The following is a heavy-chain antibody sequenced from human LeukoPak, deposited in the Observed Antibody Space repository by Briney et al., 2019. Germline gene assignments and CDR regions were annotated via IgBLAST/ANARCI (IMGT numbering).Heavy chain of an antibody. CDR3: ARELIVGATWYWFDP. V-gene: IGHV4-34*01. J-gene: IGHJ5*02. Sequence: NPSETPSLTCAVYGGSFSGYYWSWIRQPPGKGLEWIGYIYHSGSTYYNPSLKSRVTISVDRSKNQFSLKLSSVTAADTAVYYCARELIVGATWYWFDPWGQGTLVTVSS. CDR1: GGSFSGYY. CDR2: IYHSGST. D-gene: IGHD1-26*01.